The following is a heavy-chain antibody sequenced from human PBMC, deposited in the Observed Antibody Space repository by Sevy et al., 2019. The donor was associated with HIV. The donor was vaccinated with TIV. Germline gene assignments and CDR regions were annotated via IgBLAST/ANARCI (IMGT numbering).Heavy chain of an antibody. CDR3: ARDLQFGLSTFDY. D-gene: IGHD3-10*01. V-gene: IGHV3-21*01. J-gene: IGHJ4*02. CDR2: ISSSSSYI. CDR1: GFTFSSYS. Sequence: GGSLRLSCAASGFTFSSYSMNLVRQAPGKGLEWVSSISSSSSYIYYADSVKGRFTISRDNAKNSLYLQMNSLRAEDTAVYYCARDLQFGLSTFDYWGQGTLVTVSS.